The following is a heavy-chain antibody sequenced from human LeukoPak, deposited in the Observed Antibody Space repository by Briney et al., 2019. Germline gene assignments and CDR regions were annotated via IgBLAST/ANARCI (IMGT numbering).Heavy chain of an antibody. D-gene: IGHD6-19*01. J-gene: IGHJ1*01. V-gene: IGHV1-18*01. Sequence: GASVKVSCKASGYTFTSYGISWVRQAPGQGLEWMGWISAYNGNTNYAQKLQGRVTMTTDTSTSTAYMELRSLRSDDTAVYYCAAWYSSGWYPVGYFQHWGQGTLVTVSS. CDR3: AAWYSSGWYPVGYFQH. CDR1: GYTFTSYG. CDR2: ISAYNGNT.